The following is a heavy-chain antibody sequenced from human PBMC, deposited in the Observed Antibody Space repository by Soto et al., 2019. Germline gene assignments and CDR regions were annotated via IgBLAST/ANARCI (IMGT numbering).Heavy chain of an antibody. V-gene: IGHV3-33*06. J-gene: IGHJ4*01. CDR3: AKDSHWAIISPTHDY. Sequence: GGSLRLSCAASGFTFSSYGMHWVRQAPGKGLEWVAVIWYDGSNKYYANSVKGRFTISRDTSKNMLYLQMNSLRAEDTAIYYCAKDSHWAIISPTHDYWGHGTLVTVSS. CDR1: GFTFSSYG. D-gene: IGHD2-2*01. CDR2: IWYDGSNK.